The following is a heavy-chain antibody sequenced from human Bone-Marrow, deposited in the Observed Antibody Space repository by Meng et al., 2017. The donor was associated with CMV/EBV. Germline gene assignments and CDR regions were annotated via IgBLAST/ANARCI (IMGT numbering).Heavy chain of an antibody. CDR1: GGTFSSYA. CDR3: ARDLGYCSSTSCYSY. Sequence: SVKVSCKASGGTFSSYAISWVRQAPGQGLEWMGGIIPIFGTANYAQKFQGRVTITTDESTNTAYMELSSLRSEDTAVYYCARDLGYCSSTSCYSYWGQGTLVTVSS. V-gene: IGHV1-69*05. J-gene: IGHJ4*02. D-gene: IGHD2-2*02. CDR2: IIPIFGTA.